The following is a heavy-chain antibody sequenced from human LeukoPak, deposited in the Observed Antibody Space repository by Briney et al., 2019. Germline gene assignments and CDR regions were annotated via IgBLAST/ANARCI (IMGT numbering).Heavy chain of an antibody. CDR1: GFTFSSYA. CDR2: IYSGGST. J-gene: IGHJ6*02. V-gene: IGHV3-66*01. Sequence: PGGSLRLSCAASGFTFSSYAMSWVRQAPGKGLEWVSVIYSGGSTYYADSVKGRFTISRDNSKNTLYLQMNSLRAEDTAVYYCARMSSGYYGLYYYGMDVWGQGTTVTVSS. CDR3: ARMSSGYYGLYYYGMDV. D-gene: IGHD3-22*01.